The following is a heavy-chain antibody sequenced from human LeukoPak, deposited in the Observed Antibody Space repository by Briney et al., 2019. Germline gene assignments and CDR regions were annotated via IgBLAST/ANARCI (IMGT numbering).Heavy chain of an antibody. Sequence: GASVKVSCKASGYTFTANHLYWVRQAPGQGLEFMGWLDPNSGGTNYAQKFQDRVTMTRDTSISTAYMELGRLTSDDTAIYYCARELGINAFDIWGQGTMVTVSS. CDR2: LDPNSGGT. V-gene: IGHV1-2*02. CDR1: GYTFTANH. CDR3: ARELGINAFDI. D-gene: IGHD7-27*01. J-gene: IGHJ3*02.